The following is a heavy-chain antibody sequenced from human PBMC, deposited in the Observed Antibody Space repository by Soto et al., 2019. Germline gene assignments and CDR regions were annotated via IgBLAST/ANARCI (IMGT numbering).Heavy chain of an antibody. J-gene: IGHJ5*02. CDR2: IYHSGST. Sequence: QLQLQESGSGLVKPSQTLSLTCAVSGGSISSGGYSWSWIRQPPGKGLEWSGYIYHSGSTYNNPSFKSRVTIAVDRSKNQFSRKLSSVTAADTAVYDCARVPSPWGQGTLVTVSS. CDR1: GGSISSGGYS. CDR3: ARVPSP. V-gene: IGHV4-30-2*01.